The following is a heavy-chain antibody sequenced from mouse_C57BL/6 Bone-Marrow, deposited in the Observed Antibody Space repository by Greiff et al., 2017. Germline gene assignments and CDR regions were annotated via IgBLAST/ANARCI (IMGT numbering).Heavy chain of an antibody. J-gene: IGHJ1*03. CDR3: ARWGTTVVGDV. D-gene: IGHD1-1*01. CDR1: GYTFTSYW. Sequence: QVQLQQSGAELVMPGASVKLSCKASGYTFTSYWMHWVKQRPGQGLEWIGEIDPSDSYTNYNQKFKGKSTLTVDKSSSTAYMQLSSLTSADSAVYYCARWGTTVVGDVWGTGTTVTVSS. V-gene: IGHV1-69*01. CDR2: IDPSDSYT.